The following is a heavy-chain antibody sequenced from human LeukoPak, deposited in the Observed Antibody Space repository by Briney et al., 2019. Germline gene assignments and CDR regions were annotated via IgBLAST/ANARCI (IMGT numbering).Heavy chain of an antibody. CDR2: INTGNGNT. Sequence: GGSVKVSCKAPGYTFTSYAMHWVRQAPGQRLEWMGCINTGNGNTQYSQKFQGRVTFTRDTSANTAYMELSSLRSEDTAVYYCASVDYGDYWGQGTLVTVSS. D-gene: IGHD4-17*01. CDR3: ASVDYGDY. V-gene: IGHV1-3*04. J-gene: IGHJ4*02. CDR1: GYTFTSYA.